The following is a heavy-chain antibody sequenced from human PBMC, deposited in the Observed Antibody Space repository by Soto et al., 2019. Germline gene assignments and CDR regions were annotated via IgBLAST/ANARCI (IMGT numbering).Heavy chain of an antibody. J-gene: IGHJ6*02. CDR2: IYSGGST. CDR3: ARGPRGGGNWNDYYYYYGMDV. V-gene: IGHV3-53*01. CDR1: GFTVSSNY. D-gene: IGHD1-1*01. Sequence: PGGSLRLSCAASGFTVSSNYMSWVRQAPGKGLEWVSVIYSGGSTYYAGSVKGRFTISRDNSKNTLYLQMNSLRAEDTAVYYCARGPRGGGNWNDYYYYYGMDVWGQGTTVTVSS.